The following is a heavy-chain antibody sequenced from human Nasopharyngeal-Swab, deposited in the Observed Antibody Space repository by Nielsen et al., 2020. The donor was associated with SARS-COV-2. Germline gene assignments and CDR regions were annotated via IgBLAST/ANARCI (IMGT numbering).Heavy chain of an antibody. V-gene: IGHV3-7*03. CDR1: GFTFSSYW. J-gene: IGHJ4*02. CDR3: ARDGGGSYYADY. CDR2: IKQDGSEK. Sequence: GESLKISCAASGFTFSSYWMRWVRQAPGKGLEWVANIKQDGSEKYYVDSVKGRFTISRDNAKNSLYLQMNSLRAEDTAVYYCARDGGGSYYADYWGQGTLVTVSS. D-gene: IGHD1-26*01.